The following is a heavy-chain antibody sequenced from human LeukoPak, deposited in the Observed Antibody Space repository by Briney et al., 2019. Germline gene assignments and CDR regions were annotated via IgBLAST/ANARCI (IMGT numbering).Heavy chain of an antibody. Sequence: SGRSLRLSCAASGFTFSTYVMHWVRQAPGKGLDWVAIIWHDGTNKYYADSVKGRFTISRDNAKNTLYLQMNSLRAEDTAVYYCTRDHSYGSDYWGQGTLVTVAS. J-gene: IGHJ4*02. V-gene: IGHV3-33*01. CDR3: TRDHSYGSDY. CDR2: IWHDGTNK. CDR1: GFTFSTYV. D-gene: IGHD5-18*01.